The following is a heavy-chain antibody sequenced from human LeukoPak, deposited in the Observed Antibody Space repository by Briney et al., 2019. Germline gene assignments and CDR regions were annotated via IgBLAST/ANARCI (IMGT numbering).Heavy chain of an antibody. CDR2: VFHTGSS. V-gene: IGHV4-38-2*02. J-gene: IGHJ2*01. Sequence: SATLSLTCAVSGYSISSGYYWGWIRQPPGKGPEWIGSVFHTGSSYYIPSLKSRVTISVDTSKNQFSLNLSSVTAADTAVYYCARDSSSSWHFDVWGRGTLVTVSS. CDR1: GYSISSGYY. D-gene: IGHD6-13*01. CDR3: ARDSSSSWHFDV.